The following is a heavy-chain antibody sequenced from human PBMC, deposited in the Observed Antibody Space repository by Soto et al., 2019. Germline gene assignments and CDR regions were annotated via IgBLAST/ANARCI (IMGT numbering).Heavy chain of an antibody. D-gene: IGHD3-22*01. CDR3: ARKETSGYFNCFDP. Sequence: RGASLKISGRTSGYRFTSYCIALVLQMPGKGLEWMCIIFPSYSDTRYSPSFQGQVTISADRSTSTVFLQWASLKASDTAVSFCARKETSGYFNCFDPCGQGTMVIFSS. CDR2: IFPSYSDT. CDR1: GYRFTSYC. V-gene: IGHV5-51*01. J-gene: IGHJ5*02.